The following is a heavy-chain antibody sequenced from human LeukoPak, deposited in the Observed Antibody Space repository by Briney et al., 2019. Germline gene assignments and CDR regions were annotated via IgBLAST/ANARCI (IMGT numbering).Heavy chain of an antibody. CDR1: GGSFSGYY. J-gene: IGHJ4*02. V-gene: IGHV4-59*08. Sequence: SETLSLTCAVYGGSFSGYYWSWIRQPPGKGLEWIGYIYYSGSTNYNPSLKSRVTISVDTSKNQFSLKLSSVTAADTAVYYCARRACSGGSCQNDYWGQGTLVTVSS. D-gene: IGHD2-15*01. CDR2: IYYSGST. CDR3: ARRACSGGSCQNDY.